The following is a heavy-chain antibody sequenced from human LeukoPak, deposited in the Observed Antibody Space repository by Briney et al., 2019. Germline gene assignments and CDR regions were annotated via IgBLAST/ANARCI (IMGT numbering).Heavy chain of an antibody. V-gene: IGHV4-61*01. CDR1: GGSISSGSYY. CDR3: AREKIGYYDGSGRGWFDP. CDR2: IYYTGTT. D-gene: IGHD3-22*01. Sequence: SETLSLTCTVSGGSISSGSYYWTWIRQIPGKGLEWIGYIYYTGTTNYNPLFESRATISVDTSKKQFSLKLSSVTAADTAVYYCAREKIGYYDGSGRGWFDPWGQGTLVTVSS. J-gene: IGHJ5*02.